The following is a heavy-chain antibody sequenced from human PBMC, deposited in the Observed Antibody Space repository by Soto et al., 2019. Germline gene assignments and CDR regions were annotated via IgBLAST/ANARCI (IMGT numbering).Heavy chain of an antibody. Sequence: EVQLLESGGGLVQPGGSLRLSCEASGFTFSSYAMSWVRQAPGKGLEWVSAISGSGGSTYYADSVKGRFTISRDISKNTLYLQMNSLRAEDTAVYYCAKGLYYYDSSGYPNWGQGTLVTVSS. CDR2: ISGSGGST. D-gene: IGHD3-22*01. V-gene: IGHV3-23*01. CDR3: AKGLYYYDSSGYPN. J-gene: IGHJ4*02. CDR1: GFTFSSYA.